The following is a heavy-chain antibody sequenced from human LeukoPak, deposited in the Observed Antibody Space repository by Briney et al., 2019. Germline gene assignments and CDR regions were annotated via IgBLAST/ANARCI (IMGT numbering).Heavy chain of an antibody. D-gene: IGHD3-10*01. Sequence: GASVTVSCKASGYTFTSYDINWVRQATGQGLEWMGWMNPNSGNTGYAQKFQGRVTMTRNTSISTAYTELSSLRSEDTAVYYCAIRYGSGEKYYYYYYMDVWGKGTTVTVSS. J-gene: IGHJ6*03. CDR2: MNPNSGNT. CDR3: AIRYGSGEKYYYYYYMDV. V-gene: IGHV1-8*01. CDR1: GYTFTSYD.